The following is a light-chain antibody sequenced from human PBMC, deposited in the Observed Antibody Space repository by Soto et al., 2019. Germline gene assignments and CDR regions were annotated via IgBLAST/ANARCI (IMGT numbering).Light chain of an antibody. J-gene: IGKJ2*01. CDR3: QQSYSTPV. CDR2: AAS. Sequence: DIQMTQSPSSLSASVGDRVTITCRASQSISSYLNWYQQKPGKAPKLLIYAASSLQSGVPSRFSGSGSGTDLTLNISSLQPEDFATYYCQQSYSTPVFGQGTKLEIK. CDR1: QSISSY. V-gene: IGKV1-39*01.